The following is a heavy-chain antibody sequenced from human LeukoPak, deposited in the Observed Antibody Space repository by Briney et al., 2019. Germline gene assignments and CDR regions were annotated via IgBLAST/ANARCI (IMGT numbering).Heavy chain of an antibody. D-gene: IGHD3-22*01. V-gene: IGHV1-18*01. CDR3: ARDSGRWYYDTSGVWGYYFEY. CDR2: ISAHNGNT. CDR1: GYTFTRYG. J-gene: IGHJ4*02. Sequence: ASVKVSCKASGYTFTRYGITWVRQAPGQGLEWMGWISAHNGNTNYAQKLQGRVTMTTDTSTSTAYMELRSLRSEDTAVYYCARDSGRWYYDTSGVWGYYFEYWGQGTLVSVSS.